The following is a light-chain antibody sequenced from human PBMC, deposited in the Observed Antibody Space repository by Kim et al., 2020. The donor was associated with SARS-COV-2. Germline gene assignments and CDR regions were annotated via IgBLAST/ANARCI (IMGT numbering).Light chain of an antibody. CDR1: GGHSTNA. CDR2: LNSDGSH. CDR3: QTWGTGIWV. Sequence: ASVKLTGTLSGGHSTNAIAWHQQQPEKGPRYLMKLNSDGSHSKGDGIPDRFSGSTSGAERYLTISSLQSEDEADYYCQTWGTGIWVFGGGTQLTVL. J-gene: IGLJ3*02. V-gene: IGLV4-69*01.